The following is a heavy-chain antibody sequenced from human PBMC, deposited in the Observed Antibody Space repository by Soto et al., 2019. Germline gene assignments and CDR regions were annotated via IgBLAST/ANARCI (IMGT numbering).Heavy chain of an antibody. Sequence: QVQLVQSGAEVKKPGASVKVSCKASGYSFTSYSMHWVRQAPGQMLEWLGWINAGSGYTKYSQKFQGRVTLTRDTCAPTAYMERSSLRSEDTAVYYCASGLPGSFDKWGQGTLGNVSS. CDR3: ASGLPGSFDK. V-gene: IGHV1-3*01. J-gene: IGHJ4*02. CDR1: GYSFTSYS. D-gene: IGHD4-17*01. CDR2: INAGSGYT.